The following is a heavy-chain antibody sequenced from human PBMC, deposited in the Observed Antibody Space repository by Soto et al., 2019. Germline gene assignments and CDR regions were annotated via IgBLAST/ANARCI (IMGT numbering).Heavy chain of an antibody. D-gene: IGHD4-4*01. CDR1: GGSISSYY. CDR2: IYYSGST. V-gene: IGHV4-59*01. Sequence: QVQLQESGPGLVKPSETLSLTCTVSGGSISSYYWSWIRQPPGKGLEWIGYIYYSGSTNYNPSLMCRVSISVDTSKNQFSLKLSSVTAADTAVYYCARGGYSNYVHYYYGMDVWGQGTTVTVSS. CDR3: ARGGYSNYVHYYYGMDV. J-gene: IGHJ6*02.